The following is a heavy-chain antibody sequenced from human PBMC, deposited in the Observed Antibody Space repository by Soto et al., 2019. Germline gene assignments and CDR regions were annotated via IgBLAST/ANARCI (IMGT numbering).Heavy chain of an antibody. V-gene: IGHV1-18*01. CDR2: ISAYNGNT. D-gene: IGHD3-3*01. CDR1: GGTFSSYA. J-gene: IGHJ4*02. CDR3: AREGFWSGYLPEYYFDY. Sequence: ASVKVSCKASGGTFSSYAISWVRQAPGQGLEWMGWISAYNGNTNYAQKLQGRVTMTTDTSTSTAYMELRSLRSDDTAVYYCAREGFWSGYLPEYYFDYWGQGTLVTVSS.